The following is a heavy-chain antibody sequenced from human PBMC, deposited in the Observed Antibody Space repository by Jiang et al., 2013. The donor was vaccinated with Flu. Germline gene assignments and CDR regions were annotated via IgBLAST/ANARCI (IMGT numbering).Heavy chain of an antibody. CDR3: ALEPVVTGVRDY. Sequence: SGAEVKKPGASVKVSCKASGYTFSSYHINWVRQATGQGLEWMGWMNPNSGNTGYAQKFQGRVTMTRSTSINTAYMELSSLRSEDTAVYYCALEPVVTGVRDYWGQGTLVTVSS. CDR1: GYTFSSYH. D-gene: IGHD2-21*02. CDR2: MNPNSGNT. V-gene: IGHV1-8*01. J-gene: IGHJ4*02.